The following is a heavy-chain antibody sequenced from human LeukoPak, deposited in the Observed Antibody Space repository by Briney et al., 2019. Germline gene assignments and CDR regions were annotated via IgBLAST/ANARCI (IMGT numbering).Heavy chain of an antibody. Sequence: SLRLSCAASGFTFSSYGMPWVRQAPGKGLEWVAVISYDGSNKYYADSVKGRFTISRDNSKNTLYLQMNSLRAEDTAVYYCAKVLSGSNGGDYWGQGTLVTVSS. CDR1: GFTFSSYG. CDR2: ISYDGSNK. V-gene: IGHV3-30*18. CDR3: AKVLSGSNGGDY. J-gene: IGHJ4*02. D-gene: IGHD5-12*01.